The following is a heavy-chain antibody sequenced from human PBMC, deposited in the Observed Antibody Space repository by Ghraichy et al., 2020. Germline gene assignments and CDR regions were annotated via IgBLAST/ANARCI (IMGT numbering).Heavy chain of an antibody. CDR3: ARHAPQIAVAGYYFDY. V-gene: IGHV4-59*08. D-gene: IGHD6-19*01. CDR2: IYYSGST. Sequence: SQTLSLTCTVSGVSISSYYWSWIRQPPGKGLEWIGYIYYSGSTNYNPSLKSRVTISVDTSKNQFSLKLSSVTAADTAVYYCARHAPQIAVAGYYFDYWGQGTLVTVSS. J-gene: IGHJ4*02. CDR1: GVSISSYY.